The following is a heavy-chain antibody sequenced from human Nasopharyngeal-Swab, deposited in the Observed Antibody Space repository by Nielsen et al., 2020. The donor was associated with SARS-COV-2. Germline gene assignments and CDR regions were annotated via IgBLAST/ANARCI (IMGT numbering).Heavy chain of an antibody. D-gene: IGHD5-18*01. CDR1: GFTFSGYA. Sequence: GESLKISCAASGFTFSGYAMSWVRQAPGKGLEWVGRIKSKTDGGTTDYAAPVKGRFTISRDDSKNTLYLQMNSLKTEDTAVYYCTTGRGYSYGYYYYYMDVWGKGTTVTVSS. J-gene: IGHJ6*03. V-gene: IGHV3-15*01. CDR2: IKSKTDGGTT. CDR3: TTGRGYSYGYYYYYMDV.